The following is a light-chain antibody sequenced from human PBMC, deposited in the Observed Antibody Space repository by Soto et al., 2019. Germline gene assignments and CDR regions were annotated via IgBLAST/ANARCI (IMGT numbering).Light chain of an antibody. Sequence: EIEMTQSPATLSWSLGDRATITCRASQTVSSYLAWYQQKPGQAPRLLIYEASNMKSGVPSRFSGSGSGTEFTLTISSLQPDDFATYYCQQHSSCPKAFGPGTKVELK. CDR1: QTVSSY. CDR2: EAS. J-gene: IGKJ1*01. V-gene: IGKV1-5*01. CDR3: QQHSSCPKA.